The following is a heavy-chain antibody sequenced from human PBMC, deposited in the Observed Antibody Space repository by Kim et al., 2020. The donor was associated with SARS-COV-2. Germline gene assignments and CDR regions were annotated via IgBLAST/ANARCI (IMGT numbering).Heavy chain of an antibody. D-gene: IGHD2-15*01. CDR2: ISYDGSNK. CDR1: GFTFSTYG. CDR3: AKDRPRVAAPASNYYGLDV. V-gene: IGHV3-30*18. Sequence: GGSLRLSCAASGFTFSTYGMHWVRQAPGKGLEWVAVISYDGSNKYYADSVKGRFTISRDNSKNTLYLQMNSLRAEDTAVYYCAKDRPRVAAPASNYYGLDVWGQGTTVTVSS. J-gene: IGHJ6*02.